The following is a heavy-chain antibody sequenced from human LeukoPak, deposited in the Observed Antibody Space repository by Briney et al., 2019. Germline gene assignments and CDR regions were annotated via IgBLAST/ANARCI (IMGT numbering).Heavy chain of an antibody. CDR1: GGSISSSSYY. CDR3: ARRDIVATISYCDY. J-gene: IGHJ4*02. Sequence: SETLSLTCTVSGGSISSSSYYWGWIRQPPGKGLEWIGSIYYSGSTYYNPSLKSRVTISVDTSKNQFSLKLSSVTAADTAVYYCARRDIVATISYCDYWGQGTLVTVSS. V-gene: IGHV4-39*01. CDR2: IYYSGST. D-gene: IGHD5-12*01.